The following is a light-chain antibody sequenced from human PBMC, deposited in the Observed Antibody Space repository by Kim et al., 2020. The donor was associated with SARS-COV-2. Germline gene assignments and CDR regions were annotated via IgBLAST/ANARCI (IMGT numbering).Light chain of an antibody. V-gene: IGKV1-33*01. J-gene: IGKJ2*01. CDR2: AAS. CDR1: LDIRKY. CDR3: QQYDNFPHT. Sequence: SASVGDRVTITCQASLDIRKYFNWYQQKPGKAPKLLIYAASDLEAGVPSRFSGSGAGSHFTFTITSLQPEDVATYYCQQYDNFPHTFGQGTKLEI.